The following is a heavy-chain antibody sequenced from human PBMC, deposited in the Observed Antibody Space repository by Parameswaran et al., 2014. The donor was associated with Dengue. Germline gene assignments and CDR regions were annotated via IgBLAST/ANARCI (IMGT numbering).Heavy chain of an antibody. CDR3: ARWRQQVVRRRYGMDV. Sequence: WVRQAPGQGLEWMGWINTKTGKATYAQAFTGRFVFSLDTSVSTAYLQIGSLKSEDTAVYYCARWRQQVVRRRYGMDVWGQGTTVTVSS. V-gene: IGHV7-4-1*01. D-gene: IGHD3-22*01. CDR2: INTKTGKA. J-gene: IGHJ6*02.